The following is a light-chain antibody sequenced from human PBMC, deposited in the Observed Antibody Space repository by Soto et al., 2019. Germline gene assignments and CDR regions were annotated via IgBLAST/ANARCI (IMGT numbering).Light chain of an antibody. V-gene: IGKV3-20*01. CDR1: QSVTSSY. CDR2: GAS. Sequence: EIGLTHSPATLSLSPGERATLFCMASQSVTSSYLAWYHQKPVQAPRLLIYGASNRATGIPAGFSDSSSGTDSAHTISRAEPEDFAVDYCEQYGDSPQTFGQVTNMVIK. CDR3: EQYGDSPQT. J-gene: IGKJ2*01.